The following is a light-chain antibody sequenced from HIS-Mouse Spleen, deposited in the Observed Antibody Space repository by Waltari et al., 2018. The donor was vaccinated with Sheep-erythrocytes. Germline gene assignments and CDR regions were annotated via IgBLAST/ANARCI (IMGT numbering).Light chain of an antibody. CDR1: SSNIGNNY. CDR2: DNK. CDR3: GTWDSSLSAGRV. V-gene: IGLV1-51*01. Sequence: QSVLTQPPSVSAAPGQKVTISCSGSSSNIGNNYVSWYQQLPGTAPKLLIYDNKKRPAGMPDRCAASKSGTSATLGSTGLQTVDEADYYCGTWDSSLSAGRVFGGGTKLTVL. J-gene: IGLJ3*02.